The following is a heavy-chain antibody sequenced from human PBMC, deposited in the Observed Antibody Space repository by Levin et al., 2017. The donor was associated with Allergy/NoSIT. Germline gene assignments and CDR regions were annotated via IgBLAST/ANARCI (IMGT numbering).Heavy chain of an antibody. CDR1: GFTFSNYG. J-gene: IGHJ4*02. CDR2: MWYDGSNK. Sequence: GGSLRLSCAASGFTFSNYGMHWVRQAPGQGLEWVAFMWYDGSNKHYADSVKGRFTISRDNSKNTLYLQMNSLRVEDRAVYYCARTDSRSYWYYFDTWGQGTLVTVSS. CDR3: ARTDSRSYWYYFDT. V-gene: IGHV3-30*02. D-gene: IGHD1-26*01.